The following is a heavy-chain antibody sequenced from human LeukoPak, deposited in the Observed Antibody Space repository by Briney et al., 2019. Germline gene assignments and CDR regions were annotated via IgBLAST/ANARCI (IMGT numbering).Heavy chain of an antibody. D-gene: IGHD6-19*01. J-gene: IGHJ6*02. CDR1: GFTFSSYA. CDR2: ISGSGGST. Sequence: GGSLRLSCAASGFTFSSYAMSWVRQAPGKGLEWVSAISGSGGSTYYADSVKGRFTISRDNSKNTLYLQMNSLRAEDTAVYYCAKEQWLTSLDYYYYYGMDVWGQGATVTVSS. CDR3: AKEQWLTSLDYYYYYGMDV. V-gene: IGHV3-23*01.